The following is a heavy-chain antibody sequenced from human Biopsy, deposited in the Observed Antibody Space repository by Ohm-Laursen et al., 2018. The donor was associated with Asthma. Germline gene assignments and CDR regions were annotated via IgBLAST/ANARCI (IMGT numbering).Heavy chain of an antibody. CDR1: SGSGGYMRSGNYY. CDR3: VRGSSSWHHGPFHYYYGLDV. CDR2: IYYSGTT. V-gene: IGHV4-39*01. Sequence: SQTLSLTCSLSSGSGGYMRSGNYYWGWIRQPPGKGLEWIGSIYYSGTTYYNPSLGSRLTVSANTSKNQFSLKLTSVTAADTAVYYCVRGSSSWHHGPFHYYYGLDVWGQGTTATVSS. J-gene: IGHJ6*02. D-gene: IGHD6-13*01.